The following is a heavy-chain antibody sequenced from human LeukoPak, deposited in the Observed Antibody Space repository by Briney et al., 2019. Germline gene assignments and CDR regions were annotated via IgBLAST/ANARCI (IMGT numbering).Heavy chain of an antibody. Sequence: GGSLRLSCAASGFTVSSNYMSWVRQAPGKGLEWVSVFYSGGSTYYADSVKGRFTISRDNSKNTLYLQMNSLRAEDTAVYYCARTPSGDFDWLPTYYYMDVWGKGTTVTVSS. D-gene: IGHD3-9*01. CDR3: ARTPSGDFDWLPTYYYMDV. CDR1: GFTVSSNY. CDR2: FYSGGST. J-gene: IGHJ6*03. V-gene: IGHV3-66*01.